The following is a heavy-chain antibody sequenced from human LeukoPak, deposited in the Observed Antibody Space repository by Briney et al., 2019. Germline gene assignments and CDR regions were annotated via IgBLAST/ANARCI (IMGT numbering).Heavy chain of an antibody. J-gene: IGHJ5*02. CDR3: ARGFRAARSWFDP. D-gene: IGHD2-15*01. CDR1: GGSFSGYY. CDR2: INHSGST. Sequence: SETLSLTCAVYGGSFSGYYWSWIRQPPGKGLEWIGEINHSGSTNYNPSLKSRVTISVDTSKNQFSLKLSSVTAADTAVYYCARGFRAARSWFDPWGQGTLVTVPS. V-gene: IGHV4-34*01.